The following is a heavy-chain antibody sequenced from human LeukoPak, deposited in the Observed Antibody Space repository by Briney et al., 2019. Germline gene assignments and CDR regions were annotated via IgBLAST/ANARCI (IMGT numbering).Heavy chain of an antibody. CDR3: ARDSYCSGGTCYSRVGY. D-gene: IGHD2-15*01. Sequence: ASVKVSCKASRYIFTNYPMNWVRQAPGQGLEWMGWINTNTGNPTYAQGFTERFVFSWDTSVSTAYLQISSLKAEDTAVYYCARDSYCSGGTCYSRVGYWGQGTVVTVSS. CDR2: INTNTGNP. CDR1: RYIFTNYP. J-gene: IGHJ4*02. V-gene: IGHV7-4-1*02.